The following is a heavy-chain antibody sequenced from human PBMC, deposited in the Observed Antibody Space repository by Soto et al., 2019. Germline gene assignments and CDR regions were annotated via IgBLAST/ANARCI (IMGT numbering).Heavy chain of an antibody. CDR1: GGSISRSSYY. J-gene: IGHJ5*02. V-gene: IGHV4-39*01. CDR3: ASRKERRIMITFGAPEWFDP. CDR2: IYYSGST. Sequence: NPSETLSLTCTVSGGSISRSSYYGGWIRQPPGKGLEWIGSIYYSGSTYYNPSLKSRVTISVGTSKNQFSLKLSSVTAADTAVYYCASRKERRIMITFGAPEWFDPWGQGTLVTVSS. D-gene: IGHD3-16*01.